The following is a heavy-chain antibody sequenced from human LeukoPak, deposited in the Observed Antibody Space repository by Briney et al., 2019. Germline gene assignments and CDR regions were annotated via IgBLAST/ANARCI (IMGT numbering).Heavy chain of an antibody. CDR3: AREWCDYYYGSGSYYMDV. CDR1: GGSISSSSYY. J-gene: IGHJ6*03. CDR2: IYYSGST. V-gene: IGHV4-39*07. D-gene: IGHD3-10*01. Sequence: SETLSLTCAVSGGSISSSSYYWGWIRQPPGKGLEWIGSIYYSGSTYYNPSLRSRVTISVDTSKNQFSLKLSSVTAADTAVYYCAREWCDYYYGSGSYYMDVWGKGTTVTVSS.